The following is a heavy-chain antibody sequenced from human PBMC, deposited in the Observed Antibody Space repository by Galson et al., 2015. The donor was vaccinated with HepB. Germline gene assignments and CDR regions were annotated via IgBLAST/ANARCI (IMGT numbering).Heavy chain of an antibody. J-gene: IGHJ6*02. V-gene: IGHV3-30*18. CDR1: GFTFSSYA. D-gene: IGHD4-17*01. CDR2: ISYDGSNK. Sequence: SLRLSCAASGFTFSSYAMHWVRQAPGKGLEWVAVISYDGSNKYYADSVKGRFTISRDNSKNTLYLQMNSLRAEDTAVYYCAKILRSDYYGTDVWGQGTTVTVSS. CDR3: AKILRSDYYGTDV.